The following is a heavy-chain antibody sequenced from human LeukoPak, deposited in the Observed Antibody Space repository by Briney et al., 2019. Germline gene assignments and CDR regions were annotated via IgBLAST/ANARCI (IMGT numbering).Heavy chain of an antibody. CDR1: GYTFTSYG. Sequence: ASVKVSCKASGYTFTSYGISWVRQAPGQGLEWMGWISAYNGNTNYAQKLQGRVAMTTDTSTSTAYMELRSLRSDDTAVYYCARDHWDKSIVVAITHPHYYYGMDVWGQGTTVTVSS. J-gene: IGHJ6*02. CDR2: ISAYNGNT. V-gene: IGHV1-18*01. D-gene: IGHD3-22*01. CDR3: ARDHWDKSIVVAITHPHYYYGMDV.